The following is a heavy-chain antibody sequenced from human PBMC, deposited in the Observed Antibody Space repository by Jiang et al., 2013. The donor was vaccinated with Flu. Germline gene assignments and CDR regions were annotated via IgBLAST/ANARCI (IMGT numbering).Heavy chain of an antibody. J-gene: IGHJ6*02. V-gene: IGHV1-69*01. CDR1: GGTFSSYA. CDR2: IIPIFGTA. Sequence: SGAEVKKPGSSVKVSCKASGGTFSSYAISWVRQAPGQGLEWMGGIIPIFGTANYAQKFQGRVTITADESTSTAYMELSSLRSEDTAVYYCASPILVGATEVGEDDYYYYYGMDVWGQGTTVTVSS. CDR3: ASPILVGATEVGEDDYYYYYGMDV. D-gene: IGHD1-26*01.